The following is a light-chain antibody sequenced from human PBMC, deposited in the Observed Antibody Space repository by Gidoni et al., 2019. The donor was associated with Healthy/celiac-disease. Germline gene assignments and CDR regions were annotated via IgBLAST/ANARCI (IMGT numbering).Light chain of an antibody. V-gene: IGKV3-15*01. Sequence: ELVMTQSPATLSVSPGERATLSCRASPSVSSNLAWYQQKPGQAPRLLIYGASTRATGIPARFSGSGSGTEFTLTISSLQSEDFAVYYCQQYNKRYTFGQGTKLEIK. J-gene: IGKJ2*01. CDR1: PSVSSN. CDR3: QQYNKRYT. CDR2: GAS.